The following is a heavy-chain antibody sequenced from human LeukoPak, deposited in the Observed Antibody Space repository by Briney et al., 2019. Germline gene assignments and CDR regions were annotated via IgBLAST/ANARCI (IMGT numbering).Heavy chain of an antibody. Sequence: PSETLSLTCGVYGGSFSGYSWSWIRQSPGKGLEWIGDINPRGGINFNPSLKSRVTISVDTSKNQFSLKLSSVTAADTAVYYCARGGALLEGYFDYWGQGTLVTVSS. J-gene: IGHJ4*02. CDR1: GGSFSGYS. D-gene: IGHD5-24*01. V-gene: IGHV4-34*01. CDR2: INPRGGI. CDR3: ARGGALLEGYFDY.